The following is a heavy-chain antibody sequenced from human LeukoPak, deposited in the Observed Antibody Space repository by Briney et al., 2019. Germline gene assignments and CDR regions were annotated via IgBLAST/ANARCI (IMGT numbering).Heavy chain of an antibody. J-gene: IGHJ3*02. CDR1: GGTFSSYA. CDR2: IIPISGTA. V-gene: IGHV1-69*13. CDR3: ARDTAMVRGPHGAFDI. D-gene: IGHD3-10*01. Sequence: ASVKVSCKASGGTFSSYAISWVRQAPGQGLEWMGGIIPISGTANYAQKFQGRVTITADESTSTAYMELSSLRSEDTAVYHCARDTAMVRGPHGAFDIWGQGTMVTVSS.